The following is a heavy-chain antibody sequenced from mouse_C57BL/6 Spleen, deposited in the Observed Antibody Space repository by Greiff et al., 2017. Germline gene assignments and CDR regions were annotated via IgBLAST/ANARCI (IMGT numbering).Heavy chain of an antibody. V-gene: IGHV1-15*01. Sequence: QVQLQQSGAELVRPGASVTLSCKASGYTFTDYEMHWVKQTPVHGLEWIGAIDPETGGTAYNQKFKGKAILTADKSSSTAYMELRSLTSEDSAVYYCTRWGLLAGSSYGNYWGQGTTLTVSS. CDR3: TRWGLLAGSSYGNY. CDR1: GYTFTDYE. CDR2: IDPETGGT. J-gene: IGHJ2*01. D-gene: IGHD1-1*01.